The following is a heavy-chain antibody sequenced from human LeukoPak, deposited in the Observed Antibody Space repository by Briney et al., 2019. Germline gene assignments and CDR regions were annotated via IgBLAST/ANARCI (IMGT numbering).Heavy chain of an antibody. CDR3: AAADWFDP. J-gene: IGHJ5*02. CDR2: ISSSSSYI. CDR1: GFTFSSYS. Sequence: GGSLGLSCAASGFTFSSYSTNWVRRAPGKGREWVSSISSSSSYIYYADSVKGRFTISRDNAKNSLYLQMNSLRAEDTAVYYCAAADWFDPWGQGTLVTVSS. V-gene: IGHV3-21*01.